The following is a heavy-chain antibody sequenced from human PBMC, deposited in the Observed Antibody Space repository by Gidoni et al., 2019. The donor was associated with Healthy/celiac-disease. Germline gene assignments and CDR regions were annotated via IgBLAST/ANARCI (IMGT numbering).Heavy chain of an antibody. V-gene: IGHV3-21*01. J-gene: IGHJ4*02. Sequence: EVQLVESGGGRVKPGGSRRLAGAASGFTFSSYSMNWVRQAPGKGLECVSSISSSSSYIYYADSVKGRFTISRDNAKNSLYLQMNRLRAEDTAVYYCATLGEMATIRLYWGQGTLVTVSS. CDR3: ATLGEMATIRLY. D-gene: IGHD5-12*01. CDR1: GFTFSSYS. CDR2: ISSSSSYI.